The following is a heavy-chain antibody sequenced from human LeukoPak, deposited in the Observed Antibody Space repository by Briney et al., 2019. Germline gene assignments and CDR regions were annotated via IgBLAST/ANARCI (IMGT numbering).Heavy chain of an antibody. J-gene: IGHJ4*02. Sequence: SETLSLTCTVSGGSISSSSYYWGWIRQPPGKGLEWIGSIYYSGSTYSNPSLKSRVTISVDTSKTQFSLKLSFATAADTAGYYCASHRQAAAGVIDYWGQGTLVTVSS. D-gene: IGHD6-13*01. V-gene: IGHV4-39*01. CDR3: ASHRQAAAGVIDY. CDR1: GGSISSSSYY. CDR2: IYYSGST.